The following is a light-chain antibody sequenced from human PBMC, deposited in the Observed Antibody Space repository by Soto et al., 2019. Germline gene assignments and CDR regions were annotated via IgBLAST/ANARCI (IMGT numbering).Light chain of an antibody. CDR3: QVFDGSLWT. Sequence: IVLTQSRATLSLSPGEKATLSFRASQSVSSNYLAWYQQKPGQAPRLLIYGASGRATGIPDRFSGSGSGTDFTLTISRLEPEYFAVYYCQVFDGSLWTFGQGTKVDI. CDR2: GAS. V-gene: IGKV3-20*01. J-gene: IGKJ1*01. CDR1: QSVSSNY.